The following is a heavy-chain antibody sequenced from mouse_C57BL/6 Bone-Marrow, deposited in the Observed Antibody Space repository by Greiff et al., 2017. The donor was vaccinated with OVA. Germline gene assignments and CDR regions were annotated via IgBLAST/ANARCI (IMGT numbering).Heavy chain of an antibody. Sequence: EVMLVESGGDLVKPGGSLKLSCAASGFTFSSYGMSWVRQTPDKRLEWVATISSGGSYTYYPDSVKGRFTISRDNAKNTLYLQMSSLKSEDTAMYYCARHYYGSSYRFAYWGQGTLVTVSA. D-gene: IGHD1-1*01. J-gene: IGHJ3*01. V-gene: IGHV5-6*01. CDR3: ARHYYGSSYRFAY. CDR2: ISSGGSYT. CDR1: GFTFSSYG.